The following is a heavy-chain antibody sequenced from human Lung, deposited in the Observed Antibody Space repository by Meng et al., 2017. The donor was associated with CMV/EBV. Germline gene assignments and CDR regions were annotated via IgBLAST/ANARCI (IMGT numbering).Heavy chain of an antibody. CDR1: GYSFTSYW. D-gene: IGHD2-15*01. CDR2: IYPGDSDT. V-gene: IGHV5-51*01. J-gene: IGHJ5*02. CDR3: ARVGYCSGGSCSPFDP. Sequence: GGSXRLXCKGSGYSFTSYWIGWVRQMPGKGLEWMGIIYPGDSDTRYSPSFQGQVTISADKSISTAYLQWSSLKASDTAMYYCARVGYCSGGSCSPFDPWGQGTLVTVSS.